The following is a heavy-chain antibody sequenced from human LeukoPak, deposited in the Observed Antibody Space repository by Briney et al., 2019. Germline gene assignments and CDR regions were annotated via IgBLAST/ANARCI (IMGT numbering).Heavy chain of an antibody. Sequence: ASVKVSCKASGYTFTSYDINWVRQATGQGLEWMGWMNPNSDNTAYAQKFQGRVTLTRNTSISTAYMELSSLRSDDTAVYYCARDSSVTTRLDYWGQGTLVTVSS. CDR1: GYTFTSYD. CDR2: MNPNSDNT. V-gene: IGHV1-8*03. CDR3: ARDSSVTTRLDY. J-gene: IGHJ4*02. D-gene: IGHD4-17*01.